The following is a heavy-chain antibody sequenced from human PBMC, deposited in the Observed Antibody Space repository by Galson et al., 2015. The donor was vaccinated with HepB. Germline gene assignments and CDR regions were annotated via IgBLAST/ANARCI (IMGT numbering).Heavy chain of an antibody. CDR2: ISSSSTYK. V-gene: IGHV3-21*01. D-gene: IGHD2-15*01. J-gene: IGHJ5*01. CDR1: GFTFSSYS. CDR3: ARDHVLVVAATQGWFDS. Sequence: SLRLSCAASGFTFSSYSMHWVRQAPGKGLEWVSSISSSSTYKDYADSVKGRFTISRDNAKNSLYLQMNSLRAEDTAVYYCARDHVLVVAATQGWFDSWGQGSLVTVSS.